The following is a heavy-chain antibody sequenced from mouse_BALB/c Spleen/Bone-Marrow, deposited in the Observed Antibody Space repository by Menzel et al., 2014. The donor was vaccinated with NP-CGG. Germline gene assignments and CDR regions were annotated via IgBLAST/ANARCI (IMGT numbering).Heavy chain of an antibody. CDR3: ANYYYGSSLFAY. Sequence: VQLQQSGAELVKPGASVKLSCTASGFNIKDTYMHWVKQRPEQRLEWIGRIDPANGNTKYDPKFQGKATITADTSSNTAYLQLSSLTSEDTAVYYCANYYYGSSLFAYWGQGTLVTVSA. D-gene: IGHD1-1*01. CDR2: IDPANGNT. V-gene: IGHV14-3*02. J-gene: IGHJ3*01. CDR1: GFNIKDTY.